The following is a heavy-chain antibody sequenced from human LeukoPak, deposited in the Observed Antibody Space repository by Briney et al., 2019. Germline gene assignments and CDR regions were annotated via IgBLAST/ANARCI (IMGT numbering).Heavy chain of an antibody. J-gene: IGHJ4*02. CDR3: AREGRGSHSGY. Sequence: KPSQTLSLTCTVSGGSISSGSYYWSWIRQPAGKGLEWIGRVYTSGSTNYNPSLKSRVTISVDTSKNQFSLKLSSVTAADTAVYYCAREGRGSHSGYWGQGTLVTVSS. D-gene: IGHD3-16*01. CDR2: VYTSGST. V-gene: IGHV4-61*02. CDR1: GGSISSGSYY.